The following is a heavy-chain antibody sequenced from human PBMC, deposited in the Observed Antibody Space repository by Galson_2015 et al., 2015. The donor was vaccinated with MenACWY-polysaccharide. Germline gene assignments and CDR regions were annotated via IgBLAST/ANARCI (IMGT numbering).Heavy chain of an antibody. CDR2: ITDGAYST. D-gene: IGHD2/OR15-2a*01. CDR3: AKNSTRSYTFDYYGMDA. Sequence: SLRLSCAASGFTFSSYAMTWVRQAPGKGLEWVSSITDGAYSTYYAGSVKGRFTVSRDNSKNTLYLQMNSLRAEDTAVYYCAKNSTRSYTFDYYGMDAWGQGTTVTVSS. CDR1: GFTFSSYA. J-gene: IGHJ6*02. V-gene: IGHV3-23*01.